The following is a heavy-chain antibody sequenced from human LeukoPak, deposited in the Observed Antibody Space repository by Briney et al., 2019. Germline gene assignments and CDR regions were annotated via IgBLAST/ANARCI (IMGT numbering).Heavy chain of an antibody. Sequence: SETLSLTCTASGGSISSYYWSWIRQPPGKGLEWIGYIYYSGSTNYNPSLKSRVTISVDTSKNQFSLKLSSVTAADTAVYYCARHAGLLAFDIWGQGTMVTVSS. D-gene: IGHD2/OR15-2a*01. J-gene: IGHJ3*02. CDR1: GGSISSYY. CDR2: IYYSGST. CDR3: ARHAGLLAFDI. V-gene: IGHV4-59*08.